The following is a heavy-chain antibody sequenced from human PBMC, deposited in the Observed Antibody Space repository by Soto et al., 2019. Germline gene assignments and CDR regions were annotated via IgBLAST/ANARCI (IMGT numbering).Heavy chain of an antibody. V-gene: IGHV4-39*01. CDR2: IYYSGST. Sequence: SETLSLTCTVSGGSISNSDYYWGWIRQPPGKGLEWIGSIYYSGSTYYNPSLRNRVTISVDTSKNQFSLKLTSVTAADSAVYYCEGKRDYHGMDVWGRGTTVTVSS. J-gene: IGHJ6*02. CDR3: EGKRDYHGMDV. CDR1: GGSISNSDYY.